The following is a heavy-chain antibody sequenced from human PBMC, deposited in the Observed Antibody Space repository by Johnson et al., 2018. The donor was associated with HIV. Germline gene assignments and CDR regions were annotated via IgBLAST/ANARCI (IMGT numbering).Heavy chain of an antibody. CDR2: IKQDGSEK. D-gene: IGHD3-22*01. Sequence: VQLVESGGGLVQPGGSLRLSCAASGFTFSSYWMSWVRQAPGKGLEWVANIKQDGSEKYYVDSVKGRFTISKDNSKNTLYLQMNSLRAEDTALYYCAKALGIVVVLDAFDIWGQGTMVTVSS. CDR3: AKALGIVVVLDAFDI. CDR1: GFTFSSYW. V-gene: IGHV3-7*03. J-gene: IGHJ3*02.